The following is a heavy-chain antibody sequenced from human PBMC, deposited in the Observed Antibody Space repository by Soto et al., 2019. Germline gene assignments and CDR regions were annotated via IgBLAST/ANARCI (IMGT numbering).Heavy chain of an antibody. Sequence: ASVKVCCKASGYTFTTYGIIWVRQAPGQGLEWMGWINPNSGHTNYAQNLQDRATMTTDTSTNTAYMELRSLRSDDTAVYYCARGGRGRYFDWFGSGYYGMDVWGQGTTVTVSS. D-gene: IGHD3-9*01. J-gene: IGHJ6*02. CDR2: INPNSGHT. CDR1: GYTFTTYG. V-gene: IGHV1-18*01. CDR3: ARGGRGRYFDWFGSGYYGMDV.